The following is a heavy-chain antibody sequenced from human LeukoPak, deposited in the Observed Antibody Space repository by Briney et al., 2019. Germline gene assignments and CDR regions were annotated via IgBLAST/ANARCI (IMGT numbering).Heavy chain of an antibody. D-gene: IGHD3-3*01. V-gene: IGHV1-8*01. CDR2: MNPKSGKR. J-gene: IGHJ6*03. CDR1: GYTFTSYD. Sequence: ASVTVSFKASGYTFTSYDINWVGQASGQGGEGMGWMNPKSGKRGYVQKFQGRVTMTRKSYIRTDYMELSSLRDREGDVYECVRADLEWKMVAYYYYMAVWGKGTTVTAPS. CDR3: VRADLEWKMVAYYYYMAV.